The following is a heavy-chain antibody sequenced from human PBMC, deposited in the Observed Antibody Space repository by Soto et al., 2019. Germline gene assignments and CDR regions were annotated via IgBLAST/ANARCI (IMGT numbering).Heavy chain of an antibody. CDR2: IYYSGSA. CDR1: GGSISSYF. J-gene: IGHJ6*02. D-gene: IGHD3-3*01. CDR3: ARDSGGYEFWSGTYQYYGMDV. V-gene: IGHV4-59*01. Sequence: PSETLSLTCTVSGGSISSYFWTWVRQPPGKGLEWIGYIYYSGSANYNPSLKSRVTISVDTSKNQVSLKVSSVTAADTAVYYCARDSGGYEFWSGTYQYYGMDVWGQGTTVTVSS.